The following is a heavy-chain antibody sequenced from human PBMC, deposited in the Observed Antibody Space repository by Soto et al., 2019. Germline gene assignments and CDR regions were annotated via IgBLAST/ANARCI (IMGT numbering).Heavy chain of an antibody. D-gene: IGHD3-16*02. J-gene: IGHJ4*02. Sequence: GGSLRLSCAASGFTFSSYAMSWVRQAPGKGLEWVSAISGSGGSTYYADSVKGRFTISRDNSKNTLYLQMNSLRAEDTAVYYCAKKNPQSYDYIWGSYHDYWGQGTLVTVSS. V-gene: IGHV3-23*01. CDR3: AKKNPQSYDYIWGSYHDY. CDR2: ISGSGGST. CDR1: GFTFSSYA.